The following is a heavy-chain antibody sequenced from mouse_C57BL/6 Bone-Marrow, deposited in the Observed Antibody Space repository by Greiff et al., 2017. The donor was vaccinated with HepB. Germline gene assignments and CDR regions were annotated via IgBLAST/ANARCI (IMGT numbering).Heavy chain of an antibody. V-gene: IGHV1-81*01. CDR1: GYTFTSYG. CDR2: IYPRSGNT. Sequence: VQGVESGAELARPGASVKLSCKASGYTFTSYGISWVKQRTGQGLEWIGEIYPRSGNTYYNEKFKGKATLTADKSSSTAYMELRSLTSEDSAVYFCARGGWLLLFDYWGQGTTLTVSS. D-gene: IGHD2-3*01. CDR3: ARGGWLLLFDY. J-gene: IGHJ2*01.